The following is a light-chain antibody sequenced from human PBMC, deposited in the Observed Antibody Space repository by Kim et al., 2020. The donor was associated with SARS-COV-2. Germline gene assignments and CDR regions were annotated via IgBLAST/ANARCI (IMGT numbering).Light chain of an antibody. CDR2: NNN. J-gene: IGLJ1*01. CDR1: GSTLGENP. V-gene: IGLV1-44*01. Sequence: GQRVTISCYGGGSTLGENPVKWYQQLPGTAPKLLISNNNKRPSGVPDRFSGSRSGTSASLAIGGLLSEDEADYYCAAWDDSLNGVVFGTGTKVTVL. CDR3: AAWDDSLNGVV.